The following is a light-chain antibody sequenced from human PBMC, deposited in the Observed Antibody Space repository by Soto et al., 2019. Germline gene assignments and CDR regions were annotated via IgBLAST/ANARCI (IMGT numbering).Light chain of an antibody. CDR1: ASNIGRDP. CDR3: AGWDGSLKGFV. CDR2: ENN. J-gene: IGLJ1*01. V-gene: IGLV1-44*01. Sequence: QAVVTQPTSASGAPGQRVTISCSGSASNIGRDPVNWYQQVPGTAPKLLIYENNHRPSGVPDRFSGSKSGTSASLVISGLQSEDEAEYFCAGWDGSLKGFVFGTGTKVTVL.